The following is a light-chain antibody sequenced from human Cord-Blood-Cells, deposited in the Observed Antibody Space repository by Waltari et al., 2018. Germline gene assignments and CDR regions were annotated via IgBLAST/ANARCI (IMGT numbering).Light chain of an antibody. V-gene: IGKV3-11*01. CDR3: QQRSNWWT. CDR2: DAS. J-gene: IGKJ1*01. Sequence: IVLTQSPATLSLSPGERATLSCRASQSVSSYLAWYQQKPGQAPRLLIYDASNRTTGIPARFSGSGSGTDFTLTISSLVPEDFAVYYWQQRSNWWTFGQGTKVEIK. CDR1: QSVSSY.